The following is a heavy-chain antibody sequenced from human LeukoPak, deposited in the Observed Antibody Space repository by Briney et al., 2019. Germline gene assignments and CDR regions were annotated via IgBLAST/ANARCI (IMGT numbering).Heavy chain of an antibody. D-gene: IGHD3-22*01. V-gene: IGHV3-48*01. Sequence: PGGLPRISSVAACFTFSSYNMRWVRQAPGKGLEWVLNINSSSSTIYNPDSVKGRFTISRDNAKNSLYLQMNTLRAEDTAVYYCARDRHKYNYDSGGYPPYWGQGTLVTVSS. J-gene: IGHJ4*02. CDR3: ARDRHKYNYDSGGYPPY. CDR1: CFTFSSYN. CDR2: INSSSSTI.